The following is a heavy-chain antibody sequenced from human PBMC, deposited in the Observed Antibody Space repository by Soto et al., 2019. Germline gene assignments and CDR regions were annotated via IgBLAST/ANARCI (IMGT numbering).Heavy chain of an antibody. D-gene: IGHD4-17*01. CDR2: ICGCTTGT. J-gene: IGHJ4*02. CDR1: GLTFSSYA. V-gene: IGHV3-23*01. CDR3: AKDLYGDYGATGED. Sequence: EVQLLESGGGSVRRGGSLRISCTASGLTFSSYAMTLVRQASGKGLEWVPAICGCTTGTYYADSVRGRFTISRDNSKNTLSLQMNSLRAEDTAVYYCAKDLYGDYGATGEDWGQGTLVTVSS.